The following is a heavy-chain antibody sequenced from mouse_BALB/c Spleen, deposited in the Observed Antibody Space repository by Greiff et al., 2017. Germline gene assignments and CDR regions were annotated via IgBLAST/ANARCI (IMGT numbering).Heavy chain of an antibody. V-gene: IGHV3-2*02. J-gene: IGHJ3*01. CDR2: ISYSGST. Sequence: EVKLEESGPGLVKPSQSLSLTCTVTGYSITSDYAWNWIRQFPGNKLEWMGYISYSGSTSYNPALESRITITRDTSKNQFFLQLKSVTTEDTATYYAGRDDDYTFAYWGQGTLVTVSA. D-gene: IGHD2-3*01. CDR1: GYSITSDYA. CDR3: GRDDDYTFAY.